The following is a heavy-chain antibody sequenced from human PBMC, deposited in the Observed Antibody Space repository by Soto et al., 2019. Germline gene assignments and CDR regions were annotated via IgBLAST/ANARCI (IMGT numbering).Heavy chain of an antibody. V-gene: IGHV4-59*08. D-gene: IGHD3-10*01. J-gene: IGHJ4*02. CDR1: GASITSGY. CDR2: IYYSGST. CDR3: ANLVRGVVGYYFDY. Sequence: TSETLSLTCTVSGASITSGYWSWIRQPPGKGLEWIGHIYYSGSTKYNPSLQSRVTMSVHTSQNKFSLNLSSVTAADTAVYFCANLVRGVVGYYFDYWGQGTQVTVSS.